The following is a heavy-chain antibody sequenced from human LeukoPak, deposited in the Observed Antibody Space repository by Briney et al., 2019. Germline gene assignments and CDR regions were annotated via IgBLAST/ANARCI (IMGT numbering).Heavy chain of an antibody. CDR3: TTGVLGDFWSGYYPYFDY. V-gene: IGHV3-15*01. D-gene: IGHD3-3*01. J-gene: IGHJ4*02. CDR1: GFTFSNAW. CDR2: IKSKTDGGTT. Sequence: GGSLRLSCAASGFTFSNAWMSWVRQAPGKGLEWVGRIKSKTDGGTTDYAAPVKGRFTISRDDSKNTLYLQMNSLKTEDTAVYYCTTGVLGDFWSGYYPYFDYWGQGTLVTVSS.